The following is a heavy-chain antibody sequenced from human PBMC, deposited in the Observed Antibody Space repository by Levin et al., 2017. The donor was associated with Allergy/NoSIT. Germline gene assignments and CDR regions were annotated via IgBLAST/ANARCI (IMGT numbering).Heavy chain of an antibody. Sequence: SETLSLTCTVSGGSISSGNYYWSWIRQHPGKGLEWIGHIYYSGTAYHNPSLESRVSISVDTSKNPFSLNLCSFTAADTAVYYCARVINSGGTGWFDSWGQGPLVSVSS. D-gene: IGHD6-13*01. CDR1: GGSISSGNYY. CDR2: IYYSGTA. J-gene: IGHJ5*01. CDR3: ARVINSGGTGWFDS. V-gene: IGHV4-31*03.